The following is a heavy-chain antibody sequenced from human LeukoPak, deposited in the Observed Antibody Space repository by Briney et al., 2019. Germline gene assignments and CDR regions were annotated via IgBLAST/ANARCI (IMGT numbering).Heavy chain of an antibody. J-gene: IGHJ4*02. V-gene: IGHV1-46*01. Sequence: ASVKVSCKSSGYTFTSYYMHWVRQAPGQGLEWMGIINPSGGSTSYAQKFQGRVTMTRDTSTSTVYMELSSLRSEDTAVYYCARGCMVRGVIFHFLDYWGQGTLVTVSS. D-gene: IGHD3-10*01. CDR2: INPSGGST. CDR3: ARGCMVRGVIFHFLDY. CDR1: GYTFTSYY.